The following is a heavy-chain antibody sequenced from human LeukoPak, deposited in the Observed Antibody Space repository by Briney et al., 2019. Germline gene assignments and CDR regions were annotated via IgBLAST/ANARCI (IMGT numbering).Heavy chain of an antibody. V-gene: IGHV3-64*01. CDR1: GFTFSSYA. CDR3: ARGGYYYDSSGYIRELDY. D-gene: IGHD3-22*01. Sequence: PGGSLRLSCAASGFTFSSYAMHWVRQAPGKGLEYVTAISSNGGSTYYANSVKGRFTISRGNSKNTLYLQMGSLRAEDMAVYYCARGGYYYDSSGYIRELDYWGQGTLVTVSS. J-gene: IGHJ4*02. CDR2: ISSNGGST.